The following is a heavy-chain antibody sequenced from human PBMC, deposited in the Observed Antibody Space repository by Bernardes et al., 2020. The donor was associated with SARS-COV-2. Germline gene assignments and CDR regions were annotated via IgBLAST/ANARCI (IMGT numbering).Heavy chain of an antibody. J-gene: IGHJ6*01. CDR3: AKDSKHYDFWCGYLSPPSRDCYYGMDG. Sequence: GGSLRLSCAASGFTFSSYGMHWVRQAPGKGLEWVAVISYDGSNKYYADSVKGRFTISRDNSKNTLHLQMNSLRAEDTAVYYCAKDSKHYDFWCGYLSPPSRDCYYGMDGWGQGTTVTVSS. CDR2: ISYDGSNK. D-gene: IGHD3-3*01. CDR1: GFTFSSYG. V-gene: IGHV3-30*18.